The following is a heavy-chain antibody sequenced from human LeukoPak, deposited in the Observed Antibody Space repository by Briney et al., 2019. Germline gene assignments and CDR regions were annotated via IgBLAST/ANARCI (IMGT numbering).Heavy chain of an antibody. CDR1: GFTFSSYW. CDR3: ARWGYTSGWYSLDY. J-gene: IGHJ4*02. CDR2: IKQDGSEK. Sequence: PGGSLRLSCATSGFTFSSYWMSWVRQAPGKGLEWVANIKQDGSEKNYVDSVRGRFTISRDNAKNSLYLQMNSLRAEDTAVYYCARWGYTSGWYSLDYWGQGTLVTVSS. V-gene: IGHV3-7*04. D-gene: IGHD6-19*01.